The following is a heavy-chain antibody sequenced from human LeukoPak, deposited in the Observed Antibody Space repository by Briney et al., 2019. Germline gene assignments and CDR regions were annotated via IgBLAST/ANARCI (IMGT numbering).Heavy chain of an antibody. CDR3: ARATPRGKWFGELLYGWFDP. CDR1: GGSISSGGYY. D-gene: IGHD3-10*01. V-gene: IGHV4-31*03. Sequence: SETLSLTCTVSGGSISSGGYYWSWIRQHPGKVLEWVGYFYYSGSTYYNPSLKSRVTISVDASKNQFSLKLSSVTAADTAVYYCARATPRGKWFGELLYGWFDPWGQGTLVTVSS. J-gene: IGHJ5*02. CDR2: FYYSGST.